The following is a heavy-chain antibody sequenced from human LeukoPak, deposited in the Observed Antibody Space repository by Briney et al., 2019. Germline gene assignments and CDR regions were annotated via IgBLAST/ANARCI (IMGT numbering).Heavy chain of an antibody. V-gene: IGHV3-7*01. D-gene: IGHD3-10*01. Sequence: GGSLRLSCAASGFPFSSYGMSWVRQAPGKGLEWVANIKEDGSEKYYVDSVKGRFTISRDNAKNSLYLQMNSLRAEDTAVYYCARILVYGSGAEAFDYWGQGTLVTVSS. CDR2: IKEDGSEK. J-gene: IGHJ4*02. CDR3: ARILVYGSGAEAFDY. CDR1: GFPFSSYG.